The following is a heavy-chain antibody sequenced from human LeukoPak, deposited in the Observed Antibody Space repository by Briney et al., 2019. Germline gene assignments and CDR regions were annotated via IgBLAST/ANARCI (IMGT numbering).Heavy chain of an antibody. D-gene: IGHD3-3*01. CDR2: ISAYNGNT. Sequence: ASVRVSCTASGYTFTSYGISWVRQAPGQGLEWMGWISAYNGNTNYSQKLQGRVTMTTDTSTSTAYMELRRLRSDDTAVYYCARDRPLLRFLEWSIDYWGQGTLVTVSS. CDR3: ARDRPLLRFLEWSIDY. J-gene: IGHJ4*02. V-gene: IGHV1-18*01. CDR1: GYTFTSYG.